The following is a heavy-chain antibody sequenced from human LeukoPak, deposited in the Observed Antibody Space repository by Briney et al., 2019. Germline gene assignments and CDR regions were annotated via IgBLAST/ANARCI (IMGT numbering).Heavy chain of an antibody. D-gene: IGHD6-19*01. CDR1: GYTFTSYY. Sequence: GASVKVSCKASGYTFTSYYMHWVRQAPGQGLEWMGVINPSDGSTLYAQNLQGRVTMTRDTSTSTVYIELSSLRSEDTAIFYCARERGLIAVPGKTFHYWGQGTLVTVSS. J-gene: IGHJ4*02. CDR3: ARERGLIAVPGKTFHY. CDR2: INPSDGST. V-gene: IGHV1-46*01.